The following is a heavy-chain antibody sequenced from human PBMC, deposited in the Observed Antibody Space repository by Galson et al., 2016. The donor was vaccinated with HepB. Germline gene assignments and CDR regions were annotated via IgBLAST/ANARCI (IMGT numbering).Heavy chain of an antibody. D-gene: IGHD1-26*01. CDR2: ITPYNGNT. CDR3: ARETGALGFDY. V-gene: IGHV1-18*01. CDR1: GYSFTNYA. Sequence: SVKVSCKASGYSFTNYAISWVRQAPGQGLEWMGWITPYNGNTNYAQRLQDRVTMTTDTSTSTAYMELRGLRSDDTAVYYCARETGALGFDYWGQGTLVTVSS. J-gene: IGHJ4*02.